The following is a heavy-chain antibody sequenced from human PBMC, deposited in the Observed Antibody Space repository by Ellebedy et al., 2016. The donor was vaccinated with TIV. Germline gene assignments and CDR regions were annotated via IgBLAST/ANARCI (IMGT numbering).Heavy chain of an antibody. CDR1: GYTFTSYA. Sequence: AASVKVSCKASGYTFTSYAMHWVRQAPGQRLEWMGWINAGNGNTKYSQKFQGRVTMTRNTSISTAYMELSSLRSEDTAVYYCARGGLERRVYPNYWGQGTLVTVSS. CDR2: INAGNGNT. D-gene: IGHD1-1*01. CDR3: ARGGLERRVYPNY. V-gene: IGHV1-3*01. J-gene: IGHJ4*02.